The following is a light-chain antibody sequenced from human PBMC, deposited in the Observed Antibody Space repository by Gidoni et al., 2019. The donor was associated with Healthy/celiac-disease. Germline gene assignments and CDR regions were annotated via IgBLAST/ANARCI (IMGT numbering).Light chain of an antibody. V-gene: IGKV3-11*01. J-gene: IGKJ5*01. Sequence: EIVLTQSPATLSLSPGERATLSCRASQSVSSYLAWYQQKPGQAPRLLIYDASNRANGIPARLSGSGSGTDFTLTISSLEPEDFAVYYCQQRSNWPITFXQXTRLEIK. CDR1: QSVSSY. CDR2: DAS. CDR3: QQRSNWPIT.